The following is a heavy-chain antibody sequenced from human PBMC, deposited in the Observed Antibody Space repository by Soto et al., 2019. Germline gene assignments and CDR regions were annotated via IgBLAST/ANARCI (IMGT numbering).Heavy chain of an antibody. CDR1: GDSISSSGYY. V-gene: IGHV4-39*01. CDR3: ARHGRGNDVVKYYYYGMDV. Sequence: QLQLQESGPGLVKPSETLSLTCTVSGDSISSSGYYWGWIRQPPGKGLEWIGSIHYGRSAYYNPALKRRVTVSVDTPDNRLSLKLSSATAADTAMYYCARHGRGNDVVKYYYYGMDVWGQGTTVTVSS. J-gene: IGHJ6*02. D-gene: IGHD2-15*01. CDR2: IHYGRSA.